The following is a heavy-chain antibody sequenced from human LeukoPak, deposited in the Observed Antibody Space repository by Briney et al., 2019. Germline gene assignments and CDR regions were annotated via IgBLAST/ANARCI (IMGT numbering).Heavy chain of an antibody. CDR1: GFTFSSYG. J-gene: IGHJ6*02. CDR2: ISYDGSNK. D-gene: IGHD2-15*01. V-gene: IGHV3-30*18. Sequence: PGGSLRLSCAASGFTFSSYGMHWVRQAPGKGLEWVAVISYDGSNKYYADSVKGRFTISRDNSKNTLYLQMNSLRAEDTAVYYCAKDRIAHCSGGSCYSWLEGMDVWGQGTTVTVSS. CDR3: AKDRIAHCSGGSCYSWLEGMDV.